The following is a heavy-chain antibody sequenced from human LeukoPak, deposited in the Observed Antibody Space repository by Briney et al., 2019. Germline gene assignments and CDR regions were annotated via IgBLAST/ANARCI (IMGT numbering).Heavy chain of an antibody. J-gene: IGHJ4*02. CDR3: ARDTPNYDSSGYPLYYFDY. CDR1: GFTFSSYA. CDR2: ISYDGSNK. D-gene: IGHD3-22*01. V-gene: IGHV3-30-3*01. Sequence: GGSLRLSCAASGFTFSSYAMHWVRQAPGKGLEWVAVISYDGSNKYYADSVKGRFTISRDNSKNTLYLQMNSLRAEDTAVYYCARDTPNYDSSGYPLYYFDYWGQGTLVTVSS.